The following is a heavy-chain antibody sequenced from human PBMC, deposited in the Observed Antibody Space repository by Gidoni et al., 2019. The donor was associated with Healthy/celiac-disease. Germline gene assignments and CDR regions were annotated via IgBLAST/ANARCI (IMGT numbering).Heavy chain of an antibody. V-gene: IGHV4-61*01. Sequence: QVQLQESGPGLVKPSETLSLTCNVSGGSVSRGSYYWSWTRQPPGKGLEWIGYIYYSGSPNYNPSLKSRVTIAVDTSKNQFALKLSSVTAAVTAVYYCARGRIPRGGDLVDTARDHNWFDPWGQGTLVTVSS. D-gene: IGHD5-18*01. CDR2: IYYSGSP. J-gene: IGHJ5*02. CDR1: GGSVSRGSYY. CDR3: ARGRIPRGGDLVDTARDHNWFDP.